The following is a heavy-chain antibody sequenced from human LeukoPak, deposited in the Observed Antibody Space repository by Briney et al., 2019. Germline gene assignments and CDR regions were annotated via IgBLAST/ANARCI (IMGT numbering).Heavy chain of an antibody. D-gene: IGHD3-22*01. CDR3: TRDSSEYYDRSGYPNWFDP. V-gene: IGHV3-49*04. Sequence: GGSLRLSCTASGFTLGDYAMSWVRQAPGKGLEWVGFIRSKAYGGTTEYAASVKGRFSISRDDSKSIAYLQMNSLKTEDTAVYYCTRDSSEYYDRSGYPNWFDPWGQGTLVTVSS. J-gene: IGHJ5*02. CDR1: GFTLGDYA. CDR2: IRSKAYGGTT.